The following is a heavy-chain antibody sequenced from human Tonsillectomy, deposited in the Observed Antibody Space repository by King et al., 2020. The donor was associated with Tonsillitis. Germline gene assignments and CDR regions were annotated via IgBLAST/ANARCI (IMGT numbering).Heavy chain of an antibody. CDR3: ARFLWFGEYRYGMDV. CDR2: IYPGDSDT. D-gene: IGHD3-10*01. V-gene: IGHV5-51*01. CDR1: GYSFTSYW. Sequence: QLVQSGAEVKKPGESLKISCKGSGYSFTSYWIGWVRQMPGKGLEWMGIIYPGDSDTRYSPSFQGQVTISADKSISTAYLQWSSLNASDTAMYYGARFLWFGEYRYGMDVWGQGTTVTVSS. J-gene: IGHJ6*02.